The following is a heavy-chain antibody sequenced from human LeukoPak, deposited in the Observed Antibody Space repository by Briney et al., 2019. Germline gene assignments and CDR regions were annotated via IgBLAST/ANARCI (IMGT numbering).Heavy chain of an antibody. D-gene: IGHD3-3*01. CDR1: GFTYA. CDR3: APFSIGGYLEWAPLDC. Sequence: GGSLRLSCVVSGFTYAVTWVRQAPGSGLEGVSSISSSGTSTYYTDSVKRGFTMSRDNSKYTVHLQLNSLRADATALYYCAPFSIGGYLEWAPLDCWGQGTLVTVSS. V-gene: IGHV3-23*05. CDR2: ISSSGTST. J-gene: IGHJ4*02.